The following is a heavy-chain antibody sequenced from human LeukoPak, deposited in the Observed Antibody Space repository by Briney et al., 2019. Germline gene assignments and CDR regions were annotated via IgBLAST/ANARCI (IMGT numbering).Heavy chain of an antibody. Sequence: GGSLRLSCAASGFTFSTYCMTWVRQAPGKGLERVANIKQDGSEKYYVDSVKGRFTISRDNAKNSLYLQMNSLRAEDTAVYYCSGDRVVAAGTPFDYWGQGTLVTVSS. CDR2: IKQDGSEK. J-gene: IGHJ4*02. CDR1: GFTFSTYC. V-gene: IGHV3-7*03. CDR3: SGDRVVAAGTPFDY. D-gene: IGHD2-2*01.